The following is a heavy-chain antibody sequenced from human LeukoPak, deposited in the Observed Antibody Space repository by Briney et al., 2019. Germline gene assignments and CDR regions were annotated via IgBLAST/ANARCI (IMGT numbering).Heavy chain of an antibody. D-gene: IGHD3-10*01. CDR2: IIPIFGTA. Sequence: SVKVSCKASGGTFSSYAISWVRQAPGQGLEWMGGIIPIFGTANYAHKFQGRVTITADKSTSTAYMELSSLRSEDTAVYYCARAVHYYGSGELYPFYYYYYYMDVWGKGTTVTISS. CDR3: ARAVHYYGSGELYPFYYYYYYMDV. CDR1: GGTFSSYA. J-gene: IGHJ6*03. V-gene: IGHV1-69*06.